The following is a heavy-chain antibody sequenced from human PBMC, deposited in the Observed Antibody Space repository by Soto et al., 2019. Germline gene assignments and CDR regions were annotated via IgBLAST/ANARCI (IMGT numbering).Heavy chain of an antibody. Sequence: PGGSLRLSCAASGFTVSSNHMTWVRQAPGRGPEWVSTIYPGGNTYHAGSVRGRFTISRDNSKNMLYLQMNSLRAEDTAVYYCARGVDTAKAGYWGQGTLVTVSS. J-gene: IGHJ4*02. D-gene: IGHD5-18*01. CDR1: GFTVSSNH. CDR2: IYPGGNT. CDR3: ARGVDTAKAGY. V-gene: IGHV3-53*01.